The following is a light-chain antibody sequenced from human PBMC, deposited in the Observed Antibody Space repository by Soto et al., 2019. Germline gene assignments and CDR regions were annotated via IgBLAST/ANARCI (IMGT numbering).Light chain of an antibody. CDR2: DVS. J-gene: IGLJ2*01. Sequence: QSALTQPASVSGSPGQSITISCTGTSSDIGGYDYVSWYQQHPGRAPKLMIYDVSYRPSGASNRFSGSKSGNTASLTISGLQAQDEADYYCSSYRSSREVVFGEGTKLTVL. CDR1: SSDIGGYDY. CDR3: SSYRSSREVV. V-gene: IGLV2-14*01.